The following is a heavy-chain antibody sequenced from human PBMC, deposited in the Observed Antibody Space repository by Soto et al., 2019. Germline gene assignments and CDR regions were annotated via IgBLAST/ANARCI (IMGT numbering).Heavy chain of an antibody. Sequence: QVQLQESGPGLVKPSETLSLPCTVSGGSISSYYWSWIRQPPGKGLEWIGYIYYSGSTNYNPSLKSRVTRSVDTSNNQFSLKLSSVTAADTAVDYCARGIFGSSTRTNYLDYWGQGTLVTVSS. CDR3: ARGIFGSSTRTNYLDY. D-gene: IGHD1-26*01. V-gene: IGHV4-59*01. CDR1: GGSISSYY. CDR2: IYYSGST. J-gene: IGHJ4*02.